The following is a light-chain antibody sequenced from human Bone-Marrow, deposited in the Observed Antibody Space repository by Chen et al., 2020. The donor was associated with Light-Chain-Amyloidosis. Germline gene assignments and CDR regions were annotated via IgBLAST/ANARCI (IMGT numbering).Light chain of an antibody. CDR2: YKSDSDR. CDR1: SGINVGAYR. Sequence: QAVLTQPSSLSASPGASASLTCTLRSGINVGAYRIYWFQQKPGSPPQYLLRYKSDSDRKQGSGVPISFSGSTDTSANEGILLLSGLQSEDDAEYYCLSWHSGAWVFGGGTKLSVL. CDR3: LSWHSGAWV. V-gene: IGLV5-45*02. J-gene: IGLJ3*02.